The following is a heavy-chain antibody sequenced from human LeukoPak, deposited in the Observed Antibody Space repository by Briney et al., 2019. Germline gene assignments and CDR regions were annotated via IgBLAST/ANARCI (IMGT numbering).Heavy chain of an antibody. V-gene: IGHV4-31*03. CDR3: ARGRYYGFSGDY. D-gene: IGHD3-10*01. CDR1: GGPIGSDGYY. CDR2: IYYSGSA. J-gene: IGHJ4*02. Sequence: PSETLSLTCTVSGGPIGSDGYYWNWIRQHPGKGPEWIGYIYYSGSASYNPSLKRRLSISVDTSKNQFSLRLTSVTAADTAVYYCARGRYYGFSGDYWGQGTLVTVSS.